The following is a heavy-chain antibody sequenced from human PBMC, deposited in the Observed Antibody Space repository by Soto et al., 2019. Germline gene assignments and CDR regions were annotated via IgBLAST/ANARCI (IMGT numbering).Heavy chain of an antibody. CDR3: ARDNGDYPFDY. V-gene: IGHV4-31*03. D-gene: IGHD4-17*01. CDR1: GGSISSGGYY. Sequence: SETLSLTCTVSGGSISSGGYYWSWIRQHPGKGLEWIGYIYYSGSTYYNPSLKSRVIISVDTSKNQFSLKLSSVTAADTAVYYCARDNGDYPFDYWGQGALVTVSS. J-gene: IGHJ4*02. CDR2: IYYSGST.